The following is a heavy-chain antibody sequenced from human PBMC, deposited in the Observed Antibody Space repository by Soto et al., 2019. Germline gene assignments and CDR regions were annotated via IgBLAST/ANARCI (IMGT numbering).Heavy chain of an antibody. D-gene: IGHD3-9*01. V-gene: IGHV3-21*01. CDR3: AREIYDILTGYYVD. CDR1: GFTFSSYS. Sequence: EVQLVESGGGLVKPGGSLRLSCAASGFTFSSYSMNWVRQAPGKGLEWVSSISSSSSYIYYADSVKGRFTISGDNAKNSLYLQMNSLRAEDTAVYYCAREIYDILTGYYVDWGQGTLVTVSS. J-gene: IGHJ4*02. CDR2: ISSSSSYI.